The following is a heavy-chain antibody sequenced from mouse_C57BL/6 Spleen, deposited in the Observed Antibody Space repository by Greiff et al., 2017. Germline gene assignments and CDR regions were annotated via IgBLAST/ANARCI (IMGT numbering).Heavy chain of an antibody. CDR1: GYTFTSYW. CDR3: ARYGNYADYFDY. CDR2: IDPSDSET. J-gene: IGHJ2*01. V-gene: IGHV1-52*01. Sequence: QVQLQQPGAELVRPGSSVKLSCKASGYTFTSYWMHWVKQRPIQGLEWIGNIDPSDSETHYNQKFKDKATLTVDKSSSTAYMQLSSLTSEDSAVYCCARYGNYADYFDYWGQGTTLTVSS. D-gene: IGHD2-10*02.